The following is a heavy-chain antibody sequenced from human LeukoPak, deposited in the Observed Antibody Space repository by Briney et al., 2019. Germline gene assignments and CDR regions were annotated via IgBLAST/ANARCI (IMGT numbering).Heavy chain of an antibody. V-gene: IGHV1-2*02. CDR2: INPNSGGT. Sequence: GASVKVSCKASGYTFTSYYMHWVRQAPGQGLEWMGWINPNSGGTYYAQKFQGRVTMTSDTSISTAYMELSRLRSDNTAVYYCARGGTYYYDSSGANDAFDIWGQGTMVTVSS. CDR1: GYTFTSYY. J-gene: IGHJ3*02. D-gene: IGHD3-22*01. CDR3: ARGGTYYYDSSGANDAFDI.